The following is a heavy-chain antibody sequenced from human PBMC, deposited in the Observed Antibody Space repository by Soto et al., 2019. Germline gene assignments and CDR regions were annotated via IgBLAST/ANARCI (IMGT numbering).Heavy chain of an antibody. D-gene: IGHD6-13*01. CDR1: GFTFSSYA. J-gene: IGHJ4*02. CDR3: AKDRDSSSWWASLDY. V-gene: IGHV3-23*01. CDR2: ISGSGGST. Sequence: GGSLRLSCAASGFTFSSYAMSWVRQAPGKGLEWVSAISGSGGSTYYADSVKGRFTISRDNSKNTLYLQMNSLRAEDTAVYYCAKDRDSSSWWASLDYWGQGTLVTVSS.